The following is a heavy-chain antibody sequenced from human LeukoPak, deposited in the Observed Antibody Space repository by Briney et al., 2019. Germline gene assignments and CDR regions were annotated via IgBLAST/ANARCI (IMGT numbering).Heavy chain of an antibody. CDR1: GFTFSSYA. J-gene: IGHJ1*01. CDR2: ISASGDTT. D-gene: IGHD6-13*01. Sequence: GGSLRLSCAASGFTFSSYAMHWVRQSPGKGLEWVSDISASGDTTHYADSVKGRFTISRDNSKHTLYLQMNSLRAEDTAVYYCAKDSTYSSSWYGYFQHWGQGTLVTVSS. CDR3: AKDSTYSSSWYGYFQH. V-gene: IGHV3-23*01.